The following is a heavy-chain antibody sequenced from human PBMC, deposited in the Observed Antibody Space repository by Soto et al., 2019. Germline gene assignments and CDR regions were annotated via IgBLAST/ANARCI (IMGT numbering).Heavy chain of an antibody. J-gene: IGHJ3*02. CDR1: GFTFSSYA. CDR3: ARDKIMITFGGVIVPRTHDAFDI. D-gene: IGHD3-16*02. V-gene: IGHV3-23*01. CDR2: IRGSGGST. Sequence: QPGGSLRLSCAASGFTFSSYAMSWVRQAPGKGLEWVSAIRGSGGSTYYADSVKGRFTISRDNAKNTLYLQMNSLRAEDTAVYYCARDKIMITFGGVIVPRTHDAFDIWGQGTMVTVSS.